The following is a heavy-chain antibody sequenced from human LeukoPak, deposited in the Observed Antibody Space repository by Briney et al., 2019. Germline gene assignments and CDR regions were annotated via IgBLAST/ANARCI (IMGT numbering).Heavy chain of an antibody. J-gene: IGHJ5*02. V-gene: IGHV1-18*01. CDR1: GYTFTSYG. Sequence: ASVKVSCKASGYTFTSYGISWVRQAPGQGLEWMGWNSAYNGNTNYAQKLQGRVTMTTDTSTSTAYMELRSLRSDDTAVYYCAREVLGESVFDPWGQGTLVTVSS. CDR2: NSAYNGNT. CDR3: AREVLGESVFDP. D-gene: IGHD2/OR15-2a*01.